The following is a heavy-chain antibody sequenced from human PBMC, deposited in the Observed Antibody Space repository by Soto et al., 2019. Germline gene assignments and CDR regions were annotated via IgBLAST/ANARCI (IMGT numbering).Heavy chain of an antibody. Sequence: GGSLRLSCAASGFTFSSYGMHWVRQAPGKGLEWVAVIWYDGSNKYYADSVKGRFTISRDNSKNTLYLQMNSLRAEDTAVYYCARDIERKVRGVIRENWFDPWGQGTLVTVSS. CDR1: GFTFSSYG. CDR2: IWYDGSNK. J-gene: IGHJ5*02. D-gene: IGHD3-10*01. CDR3: ARDIERKVRGVIRENWFDP. V-gene: IGHV3-33*01.